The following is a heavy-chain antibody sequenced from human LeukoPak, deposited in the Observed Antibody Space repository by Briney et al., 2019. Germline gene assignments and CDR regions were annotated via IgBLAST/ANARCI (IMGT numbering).Heavy chain of an antibody. J-gene: IGHJ4*02. CDR3: AKRGVVIRVILVGFHKEAYYFDS. CDR2: ISDSGGRK. Sequence: QPGGSLRLSCAVSGITLSNYGMSWVRQAPGKGLEWVAGISDSGGRKNYADSVKGRFTISRDNPKNTLYLEMSSLRAEDTAVYFCAKRGVVIRVILVGFHKEAYYFDSWGQGALVTVSS. V-gene: IGHV3-23*01. CDR1: GITLSNYG. D-gene: IGHD3-22*01.